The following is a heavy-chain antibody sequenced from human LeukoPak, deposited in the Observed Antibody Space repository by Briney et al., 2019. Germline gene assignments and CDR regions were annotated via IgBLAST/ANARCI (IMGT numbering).Heavy chain of an antibody. CDR2: IYYSGTT. D-gene: IGHD1-26*01. J-gene: IGHJ3*01. V-gene: IGHV4-61*01. CDR3: AREWEL. Sequence: SETLSLTCTVSGGSVSGYNYYWTWIRQPPGKGLEWIGCIYYSGTTNYNPSLKCRVTISIDTSKNQLSLKLSSVTAADTAVYYCAREWELGGQGTMVTVSS. CDR1: GGSVSGYNYY.